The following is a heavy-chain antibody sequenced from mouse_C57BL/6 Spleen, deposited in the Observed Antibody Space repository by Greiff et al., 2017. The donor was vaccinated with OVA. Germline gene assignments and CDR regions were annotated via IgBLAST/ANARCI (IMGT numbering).Heavy chain of an antibody. V-gene: IGHV1-42*01. J-gene: IGHJ2*01. CDR1: GYSFTGYY. CDR2: INPSTGGT. CDR3: ARVGYYY. Sequence: EVMLVESGPELVKPGASVKISCKASGYSFTGYYMNWVKQSPEKSLEWIGEINPSTGGTTYNKKFKAKATLTVDKSSSTAYMQLKSLTSEDSAVYYCARVGYYYWGQGTTLTVSS.